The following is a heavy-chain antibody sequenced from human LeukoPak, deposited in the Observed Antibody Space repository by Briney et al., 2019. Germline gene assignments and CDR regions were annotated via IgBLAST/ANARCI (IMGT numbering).Heavy chain of an antibody. Sequence: PSETLSLTCTVSGGSISSYYWSWIRQPPGKGLEWIGYIYYSGSTNYNPSLKSRVTISVDTSKNQFSLKLSSVTAADTAVYYCARETSQKGAHYMDVWGKGTTVAISS. CDR3: ARETSQKGAHYMDV. D-gene: IGHD3-16*01. V-gene: IGHV4-59*01. J-gene: IGHJ6*03. CDR2: IYYSGST. CDR1: GGSISSYY.